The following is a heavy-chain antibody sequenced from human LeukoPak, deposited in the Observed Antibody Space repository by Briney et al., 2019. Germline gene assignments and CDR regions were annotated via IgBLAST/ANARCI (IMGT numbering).Heavy chain of an antibody. J-gene: IGHJ6*02. Sequence: RGESLKISCKGSGYTFTNYWIGWVRQMPGKGLEWMGIIYPGDSDTRYSPSFQGQVTISADKSISTAYLQWSSLKASDTAIYFCARSIAARPTFYYYGMGVWGQGTTVTVSS. CDR2: IYPGDSDT. CDR1: GYTFTNYW. CDR3: ARSIAARPTFYYYGMGV. D-gene: IGHD6-6*01. V-gene: IGHV5-51*01.